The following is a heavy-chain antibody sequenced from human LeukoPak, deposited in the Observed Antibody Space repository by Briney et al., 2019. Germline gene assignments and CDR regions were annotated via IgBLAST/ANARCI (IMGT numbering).Heavy chain of an antibody. V-gene: IGHV4-59*12. J-gene: IGHJ6*03. D-gene: IGHD6-19*01. Sequence: PSETLSLTCTVSGGSISSYYWSWIRQPPGKGLEWIGYIYYSGSTYYNPSLKSRVTISVDTSKNQFSLKLSSVTAADTAVYYCARETQWLHPYYYMDVWGKGTTVTVSS. CDR3: ARETQWLHPYYYMDV. CDR1: GGSISSYY. CDR2: IYYSGST.